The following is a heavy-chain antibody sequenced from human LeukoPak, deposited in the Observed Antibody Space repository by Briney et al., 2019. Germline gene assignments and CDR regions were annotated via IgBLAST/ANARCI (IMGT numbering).Heavy chain of an antibody. Sequence: ASVKVSCKASGYTFTGYYMHWVRQAPGQGLEWMGWISAYNGNTNYAQKLQGRVTMTTDTSTSTAYMELRSLRSDDTAVYYCARDLRGSYYDFWSGYSDWGQGTLVTVSS. V-gene: IGHV1-18*04. CDR2: ISAYNGNT. D-gene: IGHD3-3*01. CDR3: ARDLRGSYYDFWSGYSD. J-gene: IGHJ4*02. CDR1: GYTFTGYY.